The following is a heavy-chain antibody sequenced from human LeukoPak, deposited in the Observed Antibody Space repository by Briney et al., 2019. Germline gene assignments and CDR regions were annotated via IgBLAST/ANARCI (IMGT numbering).Heavy chain of an antibody. J-gene: IGHJ4*02. D-gene: IGHD5-24*01. CDR1: GFTFDDYA. Sequence: PGGSLRLSCAASGFTFDDYAMHWVRQAPGKGLEWVSGISWNSGSIGYADSVKGRFTISRDNAKNSLYLQMNSLRAEDTALYYCAKEGDGHPYYFDYWGQGTLVTVSS. V-gene: IGHV3-9*01. CDR3: AKEGDGHPYYFDY. CDR2: ISWNSGSI.